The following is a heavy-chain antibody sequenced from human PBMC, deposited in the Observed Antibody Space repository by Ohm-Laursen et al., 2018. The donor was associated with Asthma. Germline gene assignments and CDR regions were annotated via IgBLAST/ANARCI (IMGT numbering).Heavy chain of an antibody. V-gene: IGHV1-2*06. D-gene: IGHD4-17*01. CDR2: INPNSGGT. CDR3: AREARQYDYGDYGYYFDY. CDR1: GYTFTGYY. Sequence: ASVKVSCKASGYTFTGYYMHWVRQAPGQGLEWMGRINPNSGGTNYAQKFQGRVTMTRDTSISTAYMELSRLRSDDTAVYYCAREARQYDYGDYGYYFDYWGQGTLVTVSS. J-gene: IGHJ4*02.